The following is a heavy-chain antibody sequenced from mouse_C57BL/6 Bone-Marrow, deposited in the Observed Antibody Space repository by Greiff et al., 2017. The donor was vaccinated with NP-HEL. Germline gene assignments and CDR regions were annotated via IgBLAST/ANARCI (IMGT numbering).Heavy chain of an antibody. CDR1: GFTFSDYG. J-gene: IGHJ3*01. CDR3: ARPIGYFFAY. CDR2: ISSGSSTI. Sequence: EVNVVESGGGLVKPGGSLKLSCAASGFTFSDYGMHWVRQAPEKGLEWVAYISSGSSTIYYADTVKGRFTISRDNAKNTLFLQMTSLRSEDTAMYYCARPIGYFFAYWGQGTLVTVSA. D-gene: IGHD2-3*01. V-gene: IGHV5-17*01.